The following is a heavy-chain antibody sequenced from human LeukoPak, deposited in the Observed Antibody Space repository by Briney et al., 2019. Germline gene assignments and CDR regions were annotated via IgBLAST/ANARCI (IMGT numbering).Heavy chain of an antibody. D-gene: IGHD4-17*01. Sequence: SETLSLTCTVSGGSISSYYWSWIRRPPGKGLEWIGYIYYSGSTNYNPSLKSRVTISVDTSKNQFSLKLSSVTAADTAVYYCARRSGYGDYRSNDAFDIWGQGTMVTVSS. J-gene: IGHJ3*02. V-gene: IGHV4-59*08. CDR2: IYYSGST. CDR1: GGSISSYY. CDR3: ARRSGYGDYRSNDAFDI.